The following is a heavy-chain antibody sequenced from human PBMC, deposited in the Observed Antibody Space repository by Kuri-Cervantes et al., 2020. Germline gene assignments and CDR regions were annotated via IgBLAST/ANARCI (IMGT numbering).Heavy chain of an antibody. CDR3: TTDLAVTTLDY. CDR2: IKSKTDGGTT. CDR1: GLTFSNAW. D-gene: IGHD4-17*01. Sequence: GESLKISCVTSGLTFSNAWMSWVRQAPGKGLEWVGRIKSKTDGGTTGYAAPVKGRFTISRDDSKNTLYLQMNSLKTEDTAVYYCTTDLAVTTLDYWGQGTLVTVSS. V-gene: IGHV3-15*01. J-gene: IGHJ4*02.